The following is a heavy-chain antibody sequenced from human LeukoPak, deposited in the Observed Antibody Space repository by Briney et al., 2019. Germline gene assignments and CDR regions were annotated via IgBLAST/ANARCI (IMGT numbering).Heavy chain of an antibody. CDR2: IYYSGST. CDR3: ARVSSSSSEYFDY. Sequence: SETLSLTCTVSGGSISSYYWRWIRQPPGKGLEWIGYIYYSGSTNYNLSLKSRVTISVDTSKNQFSLKLSSVTAADTAVYYCARVSSSSSEYFDYWGQGTLVTVSS. J-gene: IGHJ4*02. CDR1: GGSISSYY. D-gene: IGHD6-6*01. V-gene: IGHV4-59*01.